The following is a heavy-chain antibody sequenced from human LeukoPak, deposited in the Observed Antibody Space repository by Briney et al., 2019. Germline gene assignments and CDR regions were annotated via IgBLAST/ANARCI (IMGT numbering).Heavy chain of an antibody. CDR3: TRGDQSAT. D-gene: IGHD3-10*01. J-gene: IGHJ5*02. Sequence: KAGGFLRLSCAASGFTLTNAWMTWVRQAPGKGLEWVGRIKSKTDGGTPDYAAPVKGRFTISRDDSTNTLYLQMNSLNTEDTAVYYCTRGDQSATWGQGTLVTVSS. V-gene: IGHV3-15*01. CDR2: IKSKTDGGTP. CDR1: GFTLTNAW.